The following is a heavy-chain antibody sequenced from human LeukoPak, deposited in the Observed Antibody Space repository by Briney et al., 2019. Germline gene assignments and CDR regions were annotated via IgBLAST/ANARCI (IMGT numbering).Heavy chain of an antibody. D-gene: IGHD4-17*01. V-gene: IGHV1-69*01. CDR3: ASSDDYGDYGAPLF. CDR1: GGTFSSYA. Sequence: SVKVSCKASGGTFSSYAISWVRQAPGQGLEWMGGIIPIFGTANYAQKFQGRVTITADESTSTAYMELSSLRSEDTAVYYCASSDDYGDYGAPLFGGQGTLVTVSS. CDR2: IIPIFGTA. J-gene: IGHJ4*02.